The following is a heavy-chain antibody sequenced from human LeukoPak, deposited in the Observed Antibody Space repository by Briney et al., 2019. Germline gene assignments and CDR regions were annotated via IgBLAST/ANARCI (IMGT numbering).Heavy chain of an antibody. CDR3: ARALGAFDI. V-gene: IGHV4-39*07. CDR1: GGSISSSGYY. Sequence: SETLSLTCTVSGGSISSSGYYWGWIRQPPGKGLEWIGSIYSSGGTYYNPSLKSRVTMTVDTSKNQFSLKLSSVTAADTAVYYCARALGAFDIWGQGTMVTVSS. J-gene: IGHJ3*02. CDR2: IYSSGGT.